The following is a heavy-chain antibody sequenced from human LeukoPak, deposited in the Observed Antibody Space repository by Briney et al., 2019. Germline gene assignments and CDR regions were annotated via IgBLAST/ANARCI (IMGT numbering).Heavy chain of an antibody. CDR3: ARGVAVGGTTHFDP. Sequence: PSETLSLTWTVSGGPFDSHYWTWIRQPPGKGLEWIAFIYHSGSAIYSPSLRSRVTMSVDRSKRQFSLNLSSVTAADTAVYYCARGVAVGGTTHFDPWGQGTLVTVSS. CDR1: GGPFDSHY. D-gene: IGHD6-13*01. J-gene: IGHJ5*02. CDR2: IYHSGSA. V-gene: IGHV4-59*08.